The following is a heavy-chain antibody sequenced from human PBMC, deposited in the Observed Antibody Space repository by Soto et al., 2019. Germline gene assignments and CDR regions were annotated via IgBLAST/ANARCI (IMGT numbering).Heavy chain of an antibody. CDR1: GGSFSGYY. V-gene: IGHV4-34*01. Sequence: SETLSLTCAVYGGSFSGYYWSWIRQPPGKGLEWIGEINHSGSTNYNPSLKSRVTISVDTSKNQFSLKLSSVTAADTAVYYCARGFPNSGYVRYFDYWGQGTLVTVSS. CDR2: INHSGST. CDR3: ARGFPNSGYVRYFDY. J-gene: IGHJ4*02. D-gene: IGHD5-12*01.